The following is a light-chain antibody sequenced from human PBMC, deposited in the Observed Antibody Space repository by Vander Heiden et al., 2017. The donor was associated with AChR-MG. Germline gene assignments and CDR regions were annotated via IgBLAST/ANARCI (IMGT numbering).Light chain of an antibody. Sequence: QSALTQPASVTGSLGQSITISCTGKSNEIGFYNFVYWYQQHSGKAPKILLHDVSTRPSGVSNRFSASRTGNRASLTISGLQAEDETDYYCSSYTNTNTYVVFGGGTKLTVL. V-gene: IGLV2-14*03. CDR3: SSYTNTNTYVV. CDR1: SNEIGFYNF. J-gene: IGLJ2*01. CDR2: DVS.